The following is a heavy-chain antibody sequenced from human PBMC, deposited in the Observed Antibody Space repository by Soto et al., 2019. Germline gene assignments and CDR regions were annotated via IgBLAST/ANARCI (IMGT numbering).Heavy chain of an antibody. D-gene: IGHD2-2*01. J-gene: IGHJ6*02. CDR2: IIPIFGTA. CDR3: AREGVPAAMRDDYYYYGMDV. CDR1: GGTFSSYA. V-gene: IGHV1-69*01. Sequence: QVQLVQSGAEVKKPGSSVKVSCKASGGTFSSYAISWVRQAPGQGLEWMGGIIPIFGTANYAQKFQGRVTITADESTSTAYMELSSLTSEDTAVYYCAREGVPAAMRDDYYYYGMDVWGQGTTVTVS.